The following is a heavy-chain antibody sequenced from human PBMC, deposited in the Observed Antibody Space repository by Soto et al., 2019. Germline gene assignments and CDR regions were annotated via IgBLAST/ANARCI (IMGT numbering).Heavy chain of an antibody. V-gene: IGHV1-8*01. J-gene: IGHJ6*03. Sequence: QVQLLQSGAEVKKPGASVKVSCKASGDTFTGDEITWVRQATGQGLEWMGWMNLNGGNTGYAQTFQGRVSMTGNPSISTAYMELSSLRSEDTAVYYCARVPRGSRYFYYLDVWGKGTTVIVSS. CDR1: GDTFTGDE. CDR3: ARVPRGSRYFYYLDV. D-gene: IGHD3-16*01. CDR2: MNLNGGNT.